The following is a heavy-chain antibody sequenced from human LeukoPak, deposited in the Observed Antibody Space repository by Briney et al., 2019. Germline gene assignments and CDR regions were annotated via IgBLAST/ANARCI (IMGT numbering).Heavy chain of an antibody. V-gene: IGHV4-31*03. J-gene: IGHJ4*02. CDR1: GGSISSGGYY. CDR3: ARTSSGLYYFDY. D-gene: IGHD3-22*01. CDR2: IYYSGST. Sequence: SETLSLTCTVSGGSISSGGYYWSWIRQHPGKGLEWIGYIYYSGSTYYNPSLKSRVTISVDTSKNQFSLKLSSVTAADTAVCYCARTSSGLYYFDYWGQGTLVTVSS.